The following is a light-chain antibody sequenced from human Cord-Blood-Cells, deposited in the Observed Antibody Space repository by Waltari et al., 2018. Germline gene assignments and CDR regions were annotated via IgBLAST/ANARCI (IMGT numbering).Light chain of an antibody. Sequence: QSALTQTASVSGSPGQSITISCTGTSSAVGGYNYVSWYQQHPGKAPKLMIYDVSNRPSGVSNRFSGSKSGNTASLTISGLQAEDEADYYCSSYTSSSTVVFGGGTKLTVL. CDR3: SSYTSSSTVV. V-gene: IGLV2-14*01. CDR1: SSAVGGYNY. CDR2: DVS. J-gene: IGLJ2*01.